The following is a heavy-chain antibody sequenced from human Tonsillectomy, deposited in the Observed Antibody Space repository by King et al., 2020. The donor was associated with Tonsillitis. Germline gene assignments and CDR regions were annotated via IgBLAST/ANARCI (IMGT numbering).Heavy chain of an antibody. CDR2: IKSKIDGVTT. Sequence: EVQLVESGGGLVKPGGSLRLSCAASGFTFSNAWMSWVRQAPGKGLEWVGRIKSKIDGVTTHYAAPVKGRFTISRDDSKNTLYLQMNSLKTEDTAVYYCTTDWVYYDSSGYPMDVWGKGTTVTVSS. V-gene: IGHV3-15*01. J-gene: IGHJ6*03. CDR3: TTDWVYYDSSGYPMDV. CDR1: GFTFSNAW. D-gene: IGHD3-22*01.